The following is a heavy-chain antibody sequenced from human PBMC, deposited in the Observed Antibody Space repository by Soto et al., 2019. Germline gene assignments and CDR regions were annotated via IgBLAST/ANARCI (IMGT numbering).Heavy chain of an antibody. CDR1: FTFSNSG. CDR3: ARGGNYYDSSGYNYYYYGMDV. Sequence: GASGKGSLQGFCFTFSNSGINLGGPAPGQRGEWMGWISAYNGNTNYAQKLQGRVTMTTDTSTSTAYMELRSLRSDDTAVYYCARGGNYYDSSGYNYYYYGMDVWGQGTTVTVSS. J-gene: IGHJ6*02. CDR2: ISAYNGNT. V-gene: IGHV1-18*01. D-gene: IGHD3-22*01.